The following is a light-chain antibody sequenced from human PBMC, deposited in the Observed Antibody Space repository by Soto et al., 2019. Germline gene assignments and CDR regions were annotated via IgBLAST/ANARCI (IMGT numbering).Light chain of an antibody. CDR2: DVS. CDR1: SSDVGGYNY. CDR3: CSYAGSYTFNV. V-gene: IGLV2-11*01. J-gene: IGLJ1*01. Sequence: QSALTQPRSVSGSPGQSVTISCTGTSSDVGGYNYVSWYQQHPGKARKLMIYDVSKRPSGVPDRFSGSKSGNTASLTISGLQAEDEADYYCCSYAGSYTFNVFGTGTKVTVL.